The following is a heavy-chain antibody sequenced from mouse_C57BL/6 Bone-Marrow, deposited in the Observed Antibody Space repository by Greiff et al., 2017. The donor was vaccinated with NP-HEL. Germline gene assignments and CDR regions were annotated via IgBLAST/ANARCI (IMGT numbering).Heavy chain of an antibody. CDR2: IDPSDSYT. V-gene: IGHV1-50*01. CDR1: GYTFTSYW. D-gene: IGHD1-1*01. J-gene: IGHJ3*01. CDR3: AREAYYYGSPLVAY. Sequence: VQLQQPGAELVKPGASVKLSCKASGYTFTSYWMQWVKQRPGQGLEWIGEIDPSDSYTNYNQKFKGKATLTVDTSSSTAYMQLSSLTSEDSAVYYCAREAYYYGSPLVAYWGQGTLVTVSA.